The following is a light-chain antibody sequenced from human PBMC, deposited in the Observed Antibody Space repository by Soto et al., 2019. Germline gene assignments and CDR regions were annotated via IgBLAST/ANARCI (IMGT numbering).Light chain of an antibody. J-gene: IGLJ1*01. Sequence: QSVLTQPRSVSGSPGQSVTISCTGTSSDVGGYNYVSWYQQHPGKAPKLMIYDVSKRPSGVPDRFSGSKSGNTASLTISGLQAEDEADYYCCSYAGSVYVFGTGTKVPGL. CDR1: SSDVGGYNY. CDR3: CSYAGSVYV. CDR2: DVS. V-gene: IGLV2-11*01.